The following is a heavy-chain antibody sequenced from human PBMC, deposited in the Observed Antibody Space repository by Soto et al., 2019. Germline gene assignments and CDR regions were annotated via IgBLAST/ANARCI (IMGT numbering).Heavy chain of an antibody. Sequence: SETLSLTCIVSGGSISNYYWSWIRQPPGKGLEWIGYIYYSGSTNYNPSLTSQVTISVDTSKNQFSLKLSSVTAADTAVYYCARHRYSYGVYYFDYWGQGTLVTVS. V-gene: IGHV4-59*08. CDR3: ARHRYSYGVYYFDY. CDR2: IYYSGST. D-gene: IGHD5-18*01. CDR1: GGSISNYY. J-gene: IGHJ4*02.